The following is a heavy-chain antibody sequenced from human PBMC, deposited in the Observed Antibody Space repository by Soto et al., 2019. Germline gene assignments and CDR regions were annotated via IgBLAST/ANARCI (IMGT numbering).Heavy chain of an antibody. V-gene: IGHV1-69*13. CDR3: ARARPYIVATIGTAFDY. CDR1: GGTFSSYA. Sequence: GASVKVSCKASGGTFSSYAISWVRQAPGQGLEWMGGIIPIFGTANYAQKFQGRVTITADESTSTAYMELSSLGSEDTAVYYCARARPYIVATIGTAFDYWGQGTLVTVSS. D-gene: IGHD5-12*01. CDR2: IIPIFGTA. J-gene: IGHJ4*02.